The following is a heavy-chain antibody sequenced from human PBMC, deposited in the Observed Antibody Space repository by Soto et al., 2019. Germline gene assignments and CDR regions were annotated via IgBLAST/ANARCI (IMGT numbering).Heavy chain of an antibody. V-gene: IGHV1-69*01. CDR2: FVPTFSSS. CDR3: ARTGGTYYFDH. J-gene: IGHJ4*02. Sequence: QVQLVQSGAEVRKPGSSVNVSCKASGTSFTSYGIHWVRQAPGQGLEWMGGFVPTFSSSNYAQKFQGRLTIVADESTNTAYMELSSLRADDSAIYYCARTGGTYYFDHWGQGTLVTVSS. CDR1: GTSFTSYG. D-gene: IGHD1-1*01.